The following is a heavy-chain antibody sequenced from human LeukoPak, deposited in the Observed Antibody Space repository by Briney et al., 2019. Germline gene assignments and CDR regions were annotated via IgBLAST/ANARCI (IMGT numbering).Heavy chain of an antibody. CDR2: ISHSGST. V-gene: IGHV4-34*01. CDR3: ARGGYSSGWYWFDP. CDR1: GGSFSGYY. Sequence: SETLSLTCAVYGGSFSGYYWSWIRQPPGKGLEWIGEISHSGSTNYNPSLKSRVTISVDTSKNQFSLKLSSVTAADTAAYYCARGGYSSGWYWFDPWGQGTLVTVSS. J-gene: IGHJ5*02. D-gene: IGHD6-19*01.